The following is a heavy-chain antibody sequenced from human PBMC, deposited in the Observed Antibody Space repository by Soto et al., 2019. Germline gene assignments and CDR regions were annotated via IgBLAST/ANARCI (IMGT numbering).Heavy chain of an antibody. CDR1: GFIYNNYW. J-gene: IGHJ6*02. Sequence: EVQLVESGGGLVQPGGSLRLSCAVSGFIYNNYWMVWVRQAPGKGLEWVANINQHGNQKYCVDSLKGRFTISRDNAKNSLSLQMNSLRADDTAVYYCVRGVGRGVDVWGRGTTVTVSS. D-gene: IGHD2-2*01. CDR3: VRGVGRGVDV. CDR2: INQHGNQK. V-gene: IGHV3-7*05.